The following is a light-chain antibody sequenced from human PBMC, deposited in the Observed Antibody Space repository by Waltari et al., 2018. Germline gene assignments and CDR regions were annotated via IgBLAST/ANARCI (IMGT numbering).Light chain of an antibody. CDR1: DLAAKY. CDR3: HAAADNNWF. J-gene: IGLJ2*01. CDR2: KNP. Sequence: YDLAQPFSVSVSPGQTATITCSGDDLAAKYVRWFQQRPGQYPTLILYKNPERPSGIPERFSGSSSGSTVTLTIRGALLEDEADYHCHAAADNNWFFGGGTKLTVL. V-gene: IGLV3-27*01.